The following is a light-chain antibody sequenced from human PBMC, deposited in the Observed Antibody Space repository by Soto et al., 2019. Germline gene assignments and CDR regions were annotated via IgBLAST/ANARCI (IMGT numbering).Light chain of an antibody. V-gene: IGKV3-20*01. CDR2: GAS. CDR3: QQYDRTTPP. Sequence: EIVLTQSPGTLSLSPGERATLSLRASQSVTSNYLARYQRKPGQAPRLLIYGASNRATDIPYRFSASGSGRDFSLTITRLEAEDFAVYYCQQYDRTTPPFGQGTQVQVK. J-gene: IGKJ1*01. CDR1: QSVTSNY.